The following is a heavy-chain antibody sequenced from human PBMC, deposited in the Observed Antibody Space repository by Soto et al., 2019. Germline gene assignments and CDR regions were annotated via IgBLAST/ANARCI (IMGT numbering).Heavy chain of an antibody. Sequence: PGGSLRLSCAASGFTFSSYSMNWVRQAPGKGLEWVSSISSSSSYIHYADSVKGRFTISRDNAKNSLYLQMNSLRAEDTAVYYCARDSPPYAFGEFLPRNDYWGQGTLVTVSS. CDR1: GFTFSSYS. CDR2: ISSSSSYI. V-gene: IGHV3-21*01. D-gene: IGHD3-10*01. J-gene: IGHJ4*02. CDR3: ARDSPPYAFGEFLPRNDY.